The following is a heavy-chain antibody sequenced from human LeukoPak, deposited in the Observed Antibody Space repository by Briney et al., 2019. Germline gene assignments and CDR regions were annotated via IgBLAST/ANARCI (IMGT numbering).Heavy chain of an antibody. CDR3: TKSRYYDYVWGGY. CDR2: IRSKAYGGTT. CDR1: GFTFGDYA. J-gene: IGHJ4*02. Sequence: GRSLGLSCTASGFTFGDYAMSWFRQAPGKGLEWVGFIRSKAYGGTTEYAASVKDRLTISRDDSKSIAYLQMNSLKTEDTAVYYCTKSRYYDYVWGGYWGQGTLVTVSS. V-gene: IGHV3-49*03. D-gene: IGHD3-16*01.